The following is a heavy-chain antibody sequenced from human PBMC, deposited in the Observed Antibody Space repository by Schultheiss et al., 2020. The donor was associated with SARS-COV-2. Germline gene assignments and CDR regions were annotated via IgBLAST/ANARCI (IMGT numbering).Heavy chain of an antibody. CDR1: GFTFSSYA. CDR3: ARHAVDLRGYYVWGSYPENWFDP. D-gene: IGHD3-16*01. V-gene: IGHV3-48*04. Sequence: GGSLRLSCAASGFTFSSYAMSWVRQAPGKGLEWVSYISSSGSTIYYADSVKGRFTISRDNAKNSLYLQMNSLRAEDTAVYYCARHAVDLRGYYVWGSYPENWFDPWGQGTLVTVSS. CDR2: ISSSGSTI. J-gene: IGHJ5*02.